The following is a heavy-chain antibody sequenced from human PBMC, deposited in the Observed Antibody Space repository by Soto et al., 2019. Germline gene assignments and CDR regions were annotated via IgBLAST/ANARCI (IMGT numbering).Heavy chain of an antibody. CDR1: GDSVSSNSAA. V-gene: IGHV6-1*01. CDR2: TYYRSKWYN. CDR3: ARERGIAAAGDFDY. Sequence: PSQTLSLTCAIFGDSVSSNSAAWTWIRQSPSRGLEWLGRTYYRSKWYNDYAVSVKSRITINPDTSKNRFSLQLNSVTPEDTAVYYCARERGIAAAGDFDYWGQGTLVTVSS. J-gene: IGHJ4*02. D-gene: IGHD6-13*01.